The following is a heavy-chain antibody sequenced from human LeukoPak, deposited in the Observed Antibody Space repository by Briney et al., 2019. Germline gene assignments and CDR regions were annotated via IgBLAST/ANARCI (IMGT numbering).Heavy chain of an antibody. Sequence: GGSLRLSCAASGFTFSSYWMSWVRQAPGKGLEWVANIKQDGSEKYYVDSVKGRFTISRDNAKNSLYLQMSSLRAEDTAVYYCARDLIHSGSSALDYWGQGTLVTVSS. D-gene: IGHD1-26*01. J-gene: IGHJ4*02. CDR3: ARDLIHSGSSALDY. CDR2: IKQDGSEK. V-gene: IGHV3-7*01. CDR1: GFTFSSYW.